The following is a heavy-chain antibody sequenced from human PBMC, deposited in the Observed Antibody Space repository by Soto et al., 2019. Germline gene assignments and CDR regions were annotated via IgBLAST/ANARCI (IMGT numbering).Heavy chain of an antibody. CDR2: IYYSGST. J-gene: IGHJ4*02. D-gene: IGHD6-13*01. CDR3: ARFGQLVLNFDY. Sequence: SETLSLTCTVSGGSISSGGYYWSWIRQHPGKGLEWIGYIYYSGSTYYNPSLKSRVTISVDTSKNQFSLKLSSVTAADTAVYYCARFGQLVLNFDYWGQGTLVTVPQ. CDR1: GGSISSGGYY. V-gene: IGHV4-31*03.